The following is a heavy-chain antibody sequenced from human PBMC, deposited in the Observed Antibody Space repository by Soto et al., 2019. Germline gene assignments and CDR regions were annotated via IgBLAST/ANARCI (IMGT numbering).Heavy chain of an antibody. CDR2: ISGSGGST. CDR1: GFTFNSYA. CDR3: ANSYSERYFDY. D-gene: IGHD1-26*01. Sequence: VGSLRLSCAASGFTFNSYAMNWVRQAPGKGLEWVSGISGSGGSTNYADSVKGRFTISRDNSKKMLYLQMNSLRAEDTAIYYCANSYSERYFDYWSQGTTVTVSS. V-gene: IGHV3-23*01. J-gene: IGHJ4*02.